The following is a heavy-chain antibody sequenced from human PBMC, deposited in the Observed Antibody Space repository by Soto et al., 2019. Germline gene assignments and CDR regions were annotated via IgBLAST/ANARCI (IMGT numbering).Heavy chain of an antibody. CDR2: ISYDGSNK. CDR3: AREYETAMVDY. J-gene: IGHJ4*02. CDR1: GFTFSSYA. V-gene: IGHV3-30-3*01. Sequence: HPGGSLRLSCAASGFTFSSYAMHWVRQAPGKGLEWVAVISYDGSNKYYADSVKGRFTISRDNSKNTLYLQMNSLRAEDTAVYYCAREYETAMVDYWGQGTLVTVSS. D-gene: IGHD5-18*01.